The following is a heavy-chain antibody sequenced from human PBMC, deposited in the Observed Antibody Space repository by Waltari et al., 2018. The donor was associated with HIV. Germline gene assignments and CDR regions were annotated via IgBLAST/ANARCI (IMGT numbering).Heavy chain of an antibody. Sequence: QVQLVQSGAEVKKPGASVKGSCKASGYNFTRYYTYWVRQAPGRGLEWMGRINPRGVSTSSAQKIQRRVTMTSDTSTSTVYMELSSLRSEDTAVYYCASGYIPYGMDVWGQGTTVTVSS. D-gene: IGHD6-13*01. V-gene: IGHV1-46*01. CDR3: ASGYIPYGMDV. CDR1: GYNFTRYY. J-gene: IGHJ6*02. CDR2: INPRGVST.